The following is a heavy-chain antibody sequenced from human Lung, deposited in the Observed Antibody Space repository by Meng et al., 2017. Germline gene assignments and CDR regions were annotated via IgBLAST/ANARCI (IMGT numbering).Heavy chain of an antibody. D-gene: IGHD6-6*01. V-gene: IGHV1-18*01. CDR1: GYTSTSDG. CDR2: ISAYNGNT. CDR3: AASTSIAGSPFDY. J-gene: IGHJ4*02. Sequence: QVNMVQSGAEVKKPGASVKASFKASGYTSTSDGISWVRQAPGQGLEWMGWISAYNGNTNYAQKLQGRDTMTTETSTSTAYMELRSLRSDDTAVYYCAASTSIAGSPFDYWGQGTLVTVSS.